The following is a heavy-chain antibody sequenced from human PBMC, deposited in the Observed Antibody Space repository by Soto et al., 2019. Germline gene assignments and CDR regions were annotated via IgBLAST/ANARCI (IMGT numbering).Heavy chain of an antibody. CDR3: AIRMYSTRWYYLDY. CDR1: GFTVSSYA. Sequence: PGGSLRLSCAASGFTVSSYALNWVRQAPGKGLEWVSGISASTYYADSVKDRFTIYRDTSKNTLYLQMNSLRAVDLVIFFCAIRMYSTRWYYLDYWGQGTLVTVSS. V-gene: IGHV3-23*01. CDR2: ISAST. J-gene: IGHJ4*02. D-gene: IGHD6-13*01.